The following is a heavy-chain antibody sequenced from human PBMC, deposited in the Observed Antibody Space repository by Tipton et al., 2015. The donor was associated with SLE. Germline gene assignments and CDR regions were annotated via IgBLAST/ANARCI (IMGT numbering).Heavy chain of an antibody. V-gene: IGHV4-4*08. CDR3: ARGRIAAAAYNWFDA. D-gene: IGHD6-13*01. CDR1: GGSISSYF. J-gene: IGHJ5*02. CDR2: IYTSGST. Sequence: TLSLTCTVSGGSISSYFWSWIRQPPGKGLEGIGYIYTSGSTNYNPSLKSRVTISVDTSKNQFSLKLSSVTAADTAVYYCARGRIAAAAYNWFDAWGQGTLVTVSS.